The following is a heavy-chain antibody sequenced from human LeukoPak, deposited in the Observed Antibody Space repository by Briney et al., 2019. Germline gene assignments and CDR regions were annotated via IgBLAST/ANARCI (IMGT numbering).Heavy chain of an antibody. CDR2: IYYSGSA. V-gene: IGHV4-59*12. Sequence: SETLSLTCTVSGGSLSRYYWSWIRQPPGKGLEWIGYIYYSGSANYNPSLKSRVTMSVDTSKNQFSLKLSSVTAAVTAVYYCARDMIGSFDYWGQGTMVTVSS. CDR3: ARDMIGSFDY. CDR1: GGSLSRYY. J-gene: IGHJ4*02. D-gene: IGHD3-16*01.